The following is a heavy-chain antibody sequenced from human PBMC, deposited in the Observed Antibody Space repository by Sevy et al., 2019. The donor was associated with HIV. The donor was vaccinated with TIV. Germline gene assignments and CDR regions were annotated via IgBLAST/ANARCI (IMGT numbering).Heavy chain of an antibody. Sequence: GGSLRLSCAASGFTFSDYYMSWIRQAPGKGLEWVSYISSSGSTMYYADSVKGRFTISRDNAKNSLYLQMNSLRAEDTAVYYCARESWFGELAPDYWCQGTLVTVSS. D-gene: IGHD3-10*01. CDR3: ARESWFGELAPDY. J-gene: IGHJ4*02. CDR1: GFTFSDYY. V-gene: IGHV3-11*01. CDR2: ISSSGSTM.